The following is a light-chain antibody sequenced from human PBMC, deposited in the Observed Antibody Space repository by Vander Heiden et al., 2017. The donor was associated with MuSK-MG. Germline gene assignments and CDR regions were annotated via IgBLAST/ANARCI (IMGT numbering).Light chain of an antibody. CDR1: NIGNKN. Sequence: SYELTQPLSASVALGQTARITCGGNNIGNKNVHWYQQKPGQAPVLVMYRDSNRPSGIPERFSGSNSENTATLTISRAQAGDEADYYCQVWDSSTVVFGGGTKLTVL. J-gene: IGLJ2*01. CDR2: RDS. CDR3: QVWDSSTVV. V-gene: IGLV3-9*01.